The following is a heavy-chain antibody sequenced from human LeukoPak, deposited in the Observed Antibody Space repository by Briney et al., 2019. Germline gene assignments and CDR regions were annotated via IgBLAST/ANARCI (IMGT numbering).Heavy chain of an antibody. Sequence: SETLSLTCAVSGGSISSENWWTWVRQPPGKGLEWIGEIYHRGGINYNPSLKSRVTISLDKSKNQFSLKLFSVTAADTASYYCARERRRAVDSWGQGSLVTVSS. CDR3: ARERRRAVDS. V-gene: IGHV4-4*02. CDR1: GGSISSENW. J-gene: IGHJ4*02. CDR2: IYHRGGI.